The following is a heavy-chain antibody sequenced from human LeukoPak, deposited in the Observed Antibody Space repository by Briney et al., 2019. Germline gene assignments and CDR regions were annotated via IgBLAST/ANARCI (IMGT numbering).Heavy chain of an antibody. CDR3: ARATMYSSGADY. CDR1: GYTFTGYY. D-gene: IGHD6-25*01. CDR2: INPNSGGT. V-gene: IGHV1-2*04. Sequence: ASVKVSCKASGYTFTGYYMHWVRQAPGQGLEWMGWINPNSGGTNYAQKFQDWVTMTRDTSISTAYMELSRLRSDDTAVYYCARATMYSSGADYWGQGTLVNVSS. J-gene: IGHJ4*02.